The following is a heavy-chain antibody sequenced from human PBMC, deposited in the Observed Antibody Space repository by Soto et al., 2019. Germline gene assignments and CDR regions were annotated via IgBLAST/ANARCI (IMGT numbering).Heavy chain of an antibody. CDR3: ARVLGFGEDPGSLPHDY. Sequence: QVQLVQSGAEVKKPGASVKVSCKASGYTFTSYGISWVRQAPGQGLEWMGWISAYNGNTNYAQKLQGRVTMTTDTSTSTAYMEVRSLRSDDTAVYYCARVLGFGEDPGSLPHDYWGQGTLVTVSS. CDR1: GYTFTSYG. J-gene: IGHJ4*02. D-gene: IGHD3-10*01. CDR2: ISAYNGNT. V-gene: IGHV1-18*01.